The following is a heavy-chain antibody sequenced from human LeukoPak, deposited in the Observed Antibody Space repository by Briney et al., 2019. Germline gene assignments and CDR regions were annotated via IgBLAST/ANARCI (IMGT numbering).Heavy chain of an antibody. D-gene: IGHD5-18*01. CDR3: ARVKTGYSYGSNWLDP. Sequence: ASVKVSCKASGYTFTSYGINWVRQATGQGLEWMGWMNPNSGNTGYAQKFQGRVTITRNTSISTAYMELSSLRSEDTAVYYCARVKTGYSYGSNWLDPWGQGTLVTVSS. J-gene: IGHJ5*02. V-gene: IGHV1-8*03. CDR1: GYTFTSYG. CDR2: MNPNSGNT.